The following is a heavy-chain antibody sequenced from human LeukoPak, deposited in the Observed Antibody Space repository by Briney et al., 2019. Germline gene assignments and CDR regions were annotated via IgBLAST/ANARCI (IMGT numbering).Heavy chain of an antibody. CDR2: INTNTGNP. V-gene: IGHV7-4-1*02. D-gene: IGHD2-15*01. CDR1: GYTFTSYA. J-gene: IGHJ6*03. Sequence: GASVKVSCKASGYTFTSYAMNWVRQAPGQGLERMGWINTNTGNPTYAQGFTGRFVFSLDTSVSTAYLQISSLKAEDTAVYYCARGGYCSGGSCYSHYYYYMDVWGKGTTVTVSS. CDR3: ARGGYCSGGSCYSHYYYYMDV.